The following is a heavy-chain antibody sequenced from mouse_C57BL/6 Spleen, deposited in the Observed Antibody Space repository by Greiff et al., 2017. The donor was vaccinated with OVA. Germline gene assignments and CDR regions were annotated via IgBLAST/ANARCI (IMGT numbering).Heavy chain of an antibody. CDR3: ARCYYYGSSYESRWYFDV. D-gene: IGHD1-1*01. CDR1: GYTFTDYY. V-gene: IGHV1-26*01. J-gene: IGHJ1*03. CDR2: INPNNGGT. Sequence: EVQLQQSGPELVKPGASVKISCKASGYTFTDYYMNWVKQSHGKSLEWIGDINPNNGGTSYNQKFKGKATLTVDKSSSTAYMELRSLTSEDSAVYYCARCYYYGSSYESRWYFDVWGTGTTVTVSS.